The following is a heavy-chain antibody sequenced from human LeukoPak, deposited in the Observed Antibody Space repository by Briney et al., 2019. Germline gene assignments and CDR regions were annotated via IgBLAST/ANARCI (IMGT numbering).Heavy chain of an antibody. CDR1: GYTFTDYY. V-gene: IGHV1-2*02. Sequence: GASVKVSCKASGYTFTDYYIDWVRQAPGQGLEWMGWIDPNSGGTNYAQKFLGSVTMTGDTSINTAFMELSRLRSDDTAIYYCARGRGTTMVRGVITNYFDLWGRGSLVTVSS. CDR3: ARGRGTTMVRGVITNYFDL. D-gene: IGHD3-10*01. CDR2: IDPNSGGT. J-gene: IGHJ2*01.